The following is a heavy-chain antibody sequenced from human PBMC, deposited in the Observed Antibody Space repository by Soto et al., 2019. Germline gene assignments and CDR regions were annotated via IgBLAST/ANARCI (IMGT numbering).Heavy chain of an antibody. D-gene: IGHD2-15*01. CDR1: GFTFSSYA. V-gene: IGHV3-23*01. CDR3: AKNRVFCSGGSCYPNWHFDL. Sequence: GGSLRLSCAASGFTFSSYAMSWVRQAPGKGLEWVSAISGSGGSTYYADSVKGRFTISRDNSENTLYLQMNSLRAEDTAVYYCAKNRVFCSGGSCYPNWHFDLWGRGTLVTVSS. CDR2: ISGSGGST. J-gene: IGHJ2*01.